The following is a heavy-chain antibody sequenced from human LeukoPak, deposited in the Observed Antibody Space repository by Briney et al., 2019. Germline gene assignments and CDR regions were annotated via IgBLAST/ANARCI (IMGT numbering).Heavy chain of an antibody. CDR3: AKGKDAMAV. V-gene: IGHV3-23*01. D-gene: IGHD4-23*01. J-gene: IGHJ6*02. CDR2: ISGGGQTT. CDR1: GLTFSSYS. Sequence: GVSLTLSCVASGLTFSSYSMRWVRQAPGKGLEWISGISGGGQTTWYADSVKGRFTISRDNSKDTVYLQMSSLRAGDTALYYCAKGKDAMAVWGRGTKVIVSS.